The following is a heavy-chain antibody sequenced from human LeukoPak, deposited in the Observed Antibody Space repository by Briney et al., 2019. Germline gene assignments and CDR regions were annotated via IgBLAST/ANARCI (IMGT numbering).Heavy chain of an antibody. V-gene: IGHV3-30*02. J-gene: IGHJ4*02. D-gene: IGHD5-12*01. Sequence: GGSLRLSCAATGFTFSNYGMFWVRQAPGKGLEWVAFIRYDGSNKYYADSVKGRFTISRDNSKNTLYLQMNSLRAEDTAVYYCAKDARPSGQENFDYWGQGTLVTVSS. CDR1: GFTFSNYG. CDR2: IRYDGSNK. CDR3: AKDARPSGQENFDY.